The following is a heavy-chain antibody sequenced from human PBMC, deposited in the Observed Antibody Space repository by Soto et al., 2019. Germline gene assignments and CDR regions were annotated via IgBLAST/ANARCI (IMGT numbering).Heavy chain of an antibody. V-gene: IGHV4-59*08. J-gene: IGHJ4*02. D-gene: IGHD5-12*01. Sequence: SETLSLTCTVSGGSISSNFWSWIRQPPGKGLEWIGYIHYSGSTNYNPSLKSRVTISVDTSKNQFSLKLSSVTAADTAVYYCARRGGSGYDDSFDYWGQGTLVTVSS. CDR3: ARRGGSGYDDSFDY. CDR2: IHYSGST. CDR1: GGSISSNF.